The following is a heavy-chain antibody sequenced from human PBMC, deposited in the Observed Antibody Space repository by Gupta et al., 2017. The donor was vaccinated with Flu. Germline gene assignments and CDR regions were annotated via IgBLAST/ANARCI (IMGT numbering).Heavy chain of an antibody. D-gene: IGHD3-3*01. CDR2: IYPGDSDT. CDR3: ARRLRFSPTGYYFDF. CDR1: GYSFTSYW. V-gene: IGHV5-51*01. Sequence: IFYGGSGYSFTSYWIAWVRQMPGKGLEWMGIIYPGDSDTRYSPSFQGQVTISADKSISTAYLQWSSLKASDTAMYYCARRLRFSPTGYYFDFWGQGTLVTVSS. J-gene: IGHJ4*02.